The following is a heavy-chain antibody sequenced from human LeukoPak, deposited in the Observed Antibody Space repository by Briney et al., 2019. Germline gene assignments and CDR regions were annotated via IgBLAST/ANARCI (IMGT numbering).Heavy chain of an antibody. CDR2: IIPIFGTA. Sequence: SVKVSCKASGGTFSSYAISWVRQAPGQGLEWMGGIIPIFGTANYAQKFQGRVTITADESTSTAYMELSSLRSEDTAVYYCARPIVVVPEAPSHDYYGMDVWGQGTTVTVSS. V-gene: IGHV1-69*13. J-gene: IGHJ6*02. CDR3: ARPIVVVPEAPSHDYYGMDV. D-gene: IGHD2-2*01. CDR1: GGTFSSYA.